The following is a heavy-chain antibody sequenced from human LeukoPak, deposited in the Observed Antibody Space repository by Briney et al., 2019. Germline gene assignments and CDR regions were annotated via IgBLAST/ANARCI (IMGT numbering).Heavy chain of an antibody. Sequence: PGGSLRLSCAASGFTFSSYWMHWVRQAPGKGLEWVAVISYDGSNKYYADSVKGRFTISRDNSKNTLYLQMNSLRAEDTAVYYCAREGAVGATTCFDYWGQGTLVTVSS. J-gene: IGHJ4*02. CDR1: GFTFSSYW. V-gene: IGHV3-30*03. D-gene: IGHD1-26*01. CDR3: AREGAVGATTCFDY. CDR2: ISYDGSNK.